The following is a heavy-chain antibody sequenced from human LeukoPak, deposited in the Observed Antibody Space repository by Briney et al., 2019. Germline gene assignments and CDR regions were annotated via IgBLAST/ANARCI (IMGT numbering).Heavy chain of an antibody. V-gene: IGHV3-15*01. CDR2: IKSKTDGGTT. J-gene: IGHJ4*02. CDR3: TTGLGFDWFDY. CDR1: GFTFSSYA. Sequence: GGSLRLSCAASGFTFSSYAMSWVRQAPGKGLEWVGRIKSKTDGGTTDYAAPVKGRFTISRDDSKNTLYLQMNSLKTEDTAVYYCTTGLGFDWFDYWGQGTLVTVSS. D-gene: IGHD3-9*01.